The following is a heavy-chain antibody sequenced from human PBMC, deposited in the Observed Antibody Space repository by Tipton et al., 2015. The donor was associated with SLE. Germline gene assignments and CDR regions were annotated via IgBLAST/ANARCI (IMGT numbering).Heavy chain of an antibody. CDR2: IHHSGTT. J-gene: IGHJ6*03. CDR1: NGSITSLYDY. D-gene: IGHD5-12*01. CDR3: ARGGDIVATRGWYYMDV. V-gene: IGHV4-39*07. Sequence: TLSLTCTVSNGSITSLYDYWGWVRQPPGKGLEWIGEIHHSGTTNYNPSLKSRVTMSVDKSKNQFSLKLTSVTAADTAVYYCARGGDIVATRGWYYMDVWGKGTTVTVSS.